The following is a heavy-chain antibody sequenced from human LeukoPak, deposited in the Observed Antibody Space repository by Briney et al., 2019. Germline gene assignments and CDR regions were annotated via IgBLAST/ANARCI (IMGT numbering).Heavy chain of an antibody. J-gene: IGHJ4*02. CDR3: ARLGFTYYSGSGSYYDTPFDS. V-gene: IGHV4-39*01. D-gene: IGHD3-10*01. CDR2: IYYSGST. Sequence: SETLSLTCSVSGGSISSSSYYWGWIRQPPGKGLEWIGSIYYSGSTYYNPSLKSRVTVSVDTSKNQFSLKLSSVTAADTAVYYCARLGFTYYSGSGSYYDTPFDSWGQGTLVTVSS. CDR1: GGSISSSSYY.